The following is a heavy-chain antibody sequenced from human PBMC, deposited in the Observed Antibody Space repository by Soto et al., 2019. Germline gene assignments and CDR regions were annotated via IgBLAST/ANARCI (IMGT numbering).Heavy chain of an antibody. CDR2: INPNSGDT. D-gene: IGHD3-3*01. CDR3: ATGARSGYYTDYFDY. Sequence: QVQLVQSGAEVKKPEASVKVSCRSSGYTFTDYYMHWVRQAPGQGLEWMGWINPNSGDTNYAQKFQGWATMTRGTSINTAYMELSRLRSDDTAVYYCATGARSGYYTDYFDYWGQGTLVTVSS. V-gene: IGHV1-2*04. J-gene: IGHJ4*02. CDR1: GYTFTDYY.